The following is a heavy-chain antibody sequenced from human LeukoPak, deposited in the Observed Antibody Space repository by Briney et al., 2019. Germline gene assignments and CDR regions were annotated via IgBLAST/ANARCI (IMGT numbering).Heavy chain of an antibody. CDR1: GFTFSSYA. V-gene: IGHV3-23*01. Sequence: GGSLRLSCAASGFTFSSYAMSWVRQAPGKGLEWVSAISGSGGSTYYADSVKGRFTISRDNSKNTLYLQMNSLRAEDTAVYYCASGDSSGYYAIDYWGQGTLVTVSS. CDR2: ISGSGGST. CDR3: ASGDSSGYYAIDY. J-gene: IGHJ4*02. D-gene: IGHD3-22*01.